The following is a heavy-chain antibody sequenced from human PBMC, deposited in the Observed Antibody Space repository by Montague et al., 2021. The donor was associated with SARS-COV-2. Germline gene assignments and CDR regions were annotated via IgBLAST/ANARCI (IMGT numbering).Heavy chain of an antibody. CDR2: SRYGGTS. CDR3: ARQDIQLRFDL. CDR1: SASISNDIYY. Sequence: SETLSLTCTVSSASISNDIYYWGWIRQPPGKGPEWIGGSRYGGTSYYNPSLKSRVTISTDTSKNQCSLTMTAVTAADTAVYFCARQDIQLRFDLWGRGTLVTVSS. V-gene: IGHV4-39*01. D-gene: IGHD1-1*01. J-gene: IGHJ2*01.